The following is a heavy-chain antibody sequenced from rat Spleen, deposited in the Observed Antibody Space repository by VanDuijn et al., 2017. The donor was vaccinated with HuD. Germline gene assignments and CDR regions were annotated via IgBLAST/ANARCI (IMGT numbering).Heavy chain of an antibody. J-gene: IGHJ2*01. D-gene: IGHD1-1*01. V-gene: IGHV5-25*01. CDR3: TRTGITTVPD. CDR1: GFTFSSFV. CDR2: ITSGGSNT. Sequence: EVQLVESGGGLVQPGRSLKLSCAASGFTFSSFVMAWVRQAPKKGLEWVASITSGGSNTYYPDSVKGRFTISRDNAKSTLYLQMDSLRYEDTATYYCTRTGITTVPDWGQGVMVTVSS.